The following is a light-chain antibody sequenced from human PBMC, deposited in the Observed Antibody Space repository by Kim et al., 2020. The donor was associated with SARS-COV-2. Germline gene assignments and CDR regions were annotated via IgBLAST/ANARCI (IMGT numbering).Light chain of an antibody. V-gene: IGKV3-15*01. J-gene: IGKJ1*01. Sequence: EIVMTQSPATLSVSPGERATLSCRASQSVSSNLAWYQQKPGQTPRLLIYDASTRATGIPARFSGSGSGTEFTLTISSLQSEDFAVYYCQQYTNWWTFGQGTKVDIK. CDR3: QQYTNWWT. CDR2: DAS. CDR1: QSVSSN.